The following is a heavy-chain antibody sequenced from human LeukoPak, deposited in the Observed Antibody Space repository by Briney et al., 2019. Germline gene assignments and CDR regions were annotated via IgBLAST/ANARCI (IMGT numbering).Heavy chain of an antibody. D-gene: IGHD5-12*01. CDR2: IIPIFGRA. CDR3: ASTGVGDPYSGYDSGWFDP. CDR1: GGTFSSYA. J-gene: IGHJ5*02. V-gene: IGHV1-69*04. Sequence: SVKVCFKASGGTFSSYAISWVRQAPGQGLEWMGRIIPIFGRANYAQKFQGRVTITADKATSTAYMELSSLRSEDTAVYYCASTGVGDPYSGYDSGWFDPWGQGTLVTVSS.